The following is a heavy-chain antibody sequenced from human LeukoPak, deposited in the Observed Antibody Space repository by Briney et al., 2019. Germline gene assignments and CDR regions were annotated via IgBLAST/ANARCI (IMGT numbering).Heavy chain of an antibody. J-gene: IGHJ4*02. CDR1: GGSVSSGGYS. CDR3: ARGLPYYYDSSGYYLGY. D-gene: IGHD3-22*01. Sequence: SETLSLTCAVSGGSVSSGGYSWSWIRQPPGKGLEWVGHIYHSGSTNYNPSLKSRVTISVDTSKNQFSLKLSSVTAADTAVYYCARGLPYYYDSSGYYLGYWGQGTLVTVSS. V-gene: IGHV4-30-2*01. CDR2: IYHSGST.